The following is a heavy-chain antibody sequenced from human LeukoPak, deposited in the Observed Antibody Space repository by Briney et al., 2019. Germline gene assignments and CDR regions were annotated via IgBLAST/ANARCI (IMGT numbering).Heavy chain of an antibody. V-gene: IGHV3-30*18. CDR2: ISSDETNI. CDR3: AKDPYRVVFATGNYLDP. D-gene: IGHD2-15*01. CDR1: GFTFSNYG. Sequence: HPGRSLRLSCAASGFTFSNYGMHWVRQAPGKGLEWVAVISSDETNIRYGDSVRGRFTVSRDNAKNTVYLQKNSLGADDTAVYYCAKDPYRVVFATGNYLDPWGQGTLVTVSS. J-gene: IGHJ5*02.